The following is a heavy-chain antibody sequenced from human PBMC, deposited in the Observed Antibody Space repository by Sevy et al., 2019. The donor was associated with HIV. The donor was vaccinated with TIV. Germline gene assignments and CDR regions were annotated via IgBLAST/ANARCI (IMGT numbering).Heavy chain of an antibody. D-gene: IGHD3-3*01. CDR1: GFTFNYAW. CDR2: IKSKTDGGTA. Sequence: GESLKISCAASGFTFNYAWMSWVRQAPGKGLEWVGRIKSKTDGGTADYAAHVKGRFTISRDDSENRLYLQMNSLKTEDTAGYYCASVVKNDFWDGHVNYYGLDVWGQGTTVTVSS. J-gene: IGHJ6*02. V-gene: IGHV3-15*01. CDR3: ASVVKNDFWDGHVNYYGLDV.